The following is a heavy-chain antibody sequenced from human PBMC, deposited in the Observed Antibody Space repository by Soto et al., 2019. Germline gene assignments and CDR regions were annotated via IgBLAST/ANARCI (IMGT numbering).Heavy chain of an antibody. V-gene: IGHV1-2*04. CDR2: INPNSGGT. J-gene: IGHJ4*02. CDR1: GYTFTGYY. D-gene: IGHD2-21*01. CDR3: ARDSEHRSSYDY. Sequence: VASVKVSCKASGYTFTGYYMHWVRQAPGQGLEWMGWINPNSGGTNYAQKFQGWVTMTRDTSISTAYMELSRLRFDDTAVYCCARDSEHRSSYDYWGQGTLVPVSS.